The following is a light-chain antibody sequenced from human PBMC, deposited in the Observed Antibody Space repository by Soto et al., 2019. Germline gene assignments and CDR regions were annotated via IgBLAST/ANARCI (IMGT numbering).Light chain of an antibody. J-gene: IGKJ1*01. V-gene: IGKV3-15*01. CDR3: QHYGTSPPWT. CDR2: GAS. CDR1: QSVSSN. Sequence: EIVMTQSPATLSVSQGERATLSCRASQSVSSNLAWYQQKPGQAPRLLIYGASTRATGIPARFSGSGSGTDFTLTISSLQSEDFAVYYCQHYGTSPPWTFGHGTKVEIK.